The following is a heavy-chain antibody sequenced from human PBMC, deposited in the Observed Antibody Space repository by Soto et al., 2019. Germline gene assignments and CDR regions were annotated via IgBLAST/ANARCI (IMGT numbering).Heavy chain of an antibody. D-gene: IGHD2-2*02. CDR2: INPNSGGT. CDR1: GSTFTGYY. Sequence: GASVKVSCKASGSTFTGYYIHWVRQAPGQGLEWMGWINPNSGGTNYAQKFQGRVTMTRDTSINTAYMEVSRLRSDDTAVYYCARTTCTSTSCYNYFDYWGQGTLVTVSS. J-gene: IGHJ4*02. V-gene: IGHV1-2*02. CDR3: ARTTCTSTSCYNYFDY.